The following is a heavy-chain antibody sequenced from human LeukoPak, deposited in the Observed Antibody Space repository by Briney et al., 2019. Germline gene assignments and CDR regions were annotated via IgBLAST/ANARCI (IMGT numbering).Heavy chain of an antibody. V-gene: IGHV3-9*01. CDR1: GFTFDDYA. D-gene: IGHD2-2*01. Sequence: GGSLRLSCAASGFTFDDYAMHWVRQAPGKGLEWVSGISWNSGSIGYADSVKGRFTISRDNAKNSLYLQMNSLRAEDTAVYYCARDPPSTNWGQGTLVTVSS. CDR3: ARDPPSTN. J-gene: IGHJ4*02. CDR2: ISWNSGSI.